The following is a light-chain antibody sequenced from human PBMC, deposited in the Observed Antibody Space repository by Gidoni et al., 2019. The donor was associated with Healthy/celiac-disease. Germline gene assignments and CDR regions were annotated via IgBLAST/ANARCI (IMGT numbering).Light chain of an antibody. V-gene: IGKV3-20*01. J-gene: IGKJ5*01. CDR1: QSVSSSY. CDR2: GAS. Sequence: ELVLTQSPGTLSLSPGERATLSCSASQSVSSSYLAWYQQKPGQAPRLLIYGASSRATGIPDRFSGSGSGTDFTLTISRLEPEDFAVYDCQQYGSSPSSTFGQGTRLEIK. CDR3: QQYGSSPSST.